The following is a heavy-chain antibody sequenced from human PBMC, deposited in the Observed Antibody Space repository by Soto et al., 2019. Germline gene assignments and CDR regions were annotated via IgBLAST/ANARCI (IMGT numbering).Heavy chain of an antibody. D-gene: IGHD3-22*01. J-gene: IGHJ4*02. CDR2: IYYSGST. Sequence: PSETLSLTCTVSGGSISSYYWSWIRQPPGKGLEWIGYIYYSGSTNYNPSLKSRVTISVDKSKNQFSLKLSSVTAADTAVYYCARDQRSSGYYFDYWGQGTLVTVSS. CDR1: GGSISSYY. V-gene: IGHV4-59*12. CDR3: ARDQRSSGYYFDY.